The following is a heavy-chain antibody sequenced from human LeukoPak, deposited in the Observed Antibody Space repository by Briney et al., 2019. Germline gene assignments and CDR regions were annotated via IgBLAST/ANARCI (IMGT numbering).Heavy chain of an antibody. V-gene: IGHV4-59*01. D-gene: IGHD3-10*01. J-gene: IGHJ6*03. CDR2: IYYSGST. CDR1: GGSLSSYY. Sequence: SETLSLTCTVSGGSLSSYYWSWIRQPPGKGLEWIGYIYYSGSTNYNPSLKSRVTISVDTSKNQFSLKLSSVTAADTAVYYCARDRGYRYMDVWGKGTTVTISS. CDR3: ARDRGYRYMDV.